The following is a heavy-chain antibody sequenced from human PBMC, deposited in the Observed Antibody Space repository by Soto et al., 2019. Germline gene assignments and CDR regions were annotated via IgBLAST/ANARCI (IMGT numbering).Heavy chain of an antibody. CDR1: GDSLSSSRYY. J-gene: IGHJ4*02. CDR3: VGIEGYDFDY. Sequence: QLRLQESGPGLVKPSETLSISCSVSGDSLSSSRYYWGWVRQPPGKGLEWIGSIYYSGSTHYKPSLKSGVTISADTSKKQFSLKLNSVTAADTAVYYCVGIEGYDFDYWGQGTLVTVSS. V-gene: IGHV4-39*01. CDR2: IYYSGST. D-gene: IGHD5-12*01.